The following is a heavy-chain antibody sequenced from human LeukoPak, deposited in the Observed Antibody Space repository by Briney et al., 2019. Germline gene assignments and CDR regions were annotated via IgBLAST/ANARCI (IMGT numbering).Heavy chain of an antibody. CDR1: GGSISSDTYY. CDR3: ARLSLDGVDY. D-gene: IGHD1-1*01. Sequence: PSETLSLTCTVSGGSISSDTYYWGWIRQPPGKGLEWIGSIFYSGNTYYNPSLKSRVTISVDTSKNQFSLKLSSVTAADTAVYYCARLSLDGVDYWGQGTLVTVSS. V-gene: IGHV4-39*01. CDR2: IFYSGNT. J-gene: IGHJ4*02.